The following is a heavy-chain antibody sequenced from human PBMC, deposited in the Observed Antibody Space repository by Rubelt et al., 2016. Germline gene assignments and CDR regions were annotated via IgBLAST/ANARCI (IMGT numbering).Heavy chain of an antibody. CDR2: IKQDGSEK. Sequence: EVQLLESGGGLVQPGGSLRLSCAASGFTFSSYAMSWVRQAPGKGLEWVANIKQDGSEKNYVDSVKGRFTISRDNAKYSLFLQMTSLLAEHAAVYHWARVILLPGDVCGPGTLVTVPS. CDR3: ARVILLPGDV. CDR1: GFTFSSYA. D-gene: IGHD3/OR15-3a*01. J-gene: IGHJ4*02. V-gene: IGHV3-7*01.